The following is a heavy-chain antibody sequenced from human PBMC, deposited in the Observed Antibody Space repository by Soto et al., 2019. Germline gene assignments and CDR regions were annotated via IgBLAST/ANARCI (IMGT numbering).Heavy chain of an antibody. D-gene: IGHD1-26*01. Sequence: EVQLLESGGGLVQPGGSLRLSCAASGFTFSSYAMNWVRQAPGKGLEWVSAISGSGGSTYYADSVKGRFTISRDNSKNTLYLQMNSLRAEDTAVYYCAKGSWRGSHLDYWGQGTLVTVSS. CDR3: AKGSWRGSHLDY. V-gene: IGHV3-23*01. J-gene: IGHJ4*02. CDR2: ISGSGGST. CDR1: GFTFSSYA.